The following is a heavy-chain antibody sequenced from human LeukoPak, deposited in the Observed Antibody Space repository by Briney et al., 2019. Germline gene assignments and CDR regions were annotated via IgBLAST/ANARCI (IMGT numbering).Heavy chain of an antibody. CDR2: IYYSGST. V-gene: IGHV4-39*01. Sequence: PSETLSLTCAVYGGSFSGYYWGWIRQPPGKGLEWIGSIYYSGSTYYNPSLKSRVTISVDTSKNQFSLKLSSVTAADTAVYYCAPSPYYDFWSGYPNWFDPWGQGTLVTVSS. D-gene: IGHD3-3*01. J-gene: IGHJ5*02. CDR3: APSPYYDFWSGYPNWFDP. CDR1: GGSFSGYY.